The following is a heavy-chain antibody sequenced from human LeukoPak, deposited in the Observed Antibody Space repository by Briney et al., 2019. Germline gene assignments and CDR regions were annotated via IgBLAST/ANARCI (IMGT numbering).Heavy chain of an antibody. CDR2: ISGSGDST. CDR3: AKRTGTLYFDY. D-gene: IGHD1-1*01. V-gene: IGHV3-23*01. CDR1: GFTFNSYW. Sequence: GGSLRLSCAASGFTFNSYWMSWVRQAPGKGLEWVSAISGSGDSTYYADSVKGRFTISRDNSKNTLYLQMNSLRAEDTAIYYCAKRTGTLYFDYWGQGTLVTVSS. J-gene: IGHJ4*02.